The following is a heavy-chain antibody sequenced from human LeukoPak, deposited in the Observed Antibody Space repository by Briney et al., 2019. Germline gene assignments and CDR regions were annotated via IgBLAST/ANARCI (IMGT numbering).Heavy chain of an antibody. J-gene: IGHJ4*02. Sequence: PGGSLRLSCAASGFTVSSNYMSWVRQAPGKGLEWVSVIYSGGSTYYADPVKGRFTISRDNSKNTLYLQMNSLRAEDTAVYYCARGFRYSSGWYYFDYWGQGTLVTVSS. CDR3: ARGFRYSSGWYYFDY. CDR1: GFTVSSNY. D-gene: IGHD6-19*01. CDR2: IYSGGST. V-gene: IGHV3-53*01.